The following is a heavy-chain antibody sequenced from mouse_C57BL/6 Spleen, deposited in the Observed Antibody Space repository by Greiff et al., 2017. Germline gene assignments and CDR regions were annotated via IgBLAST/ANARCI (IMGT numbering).Heavy chain of an antibody. D-gene: IGHD2-3*01. J-gene: IGHJ4*01. CDR3: ARIDGYYEDAMDY. CDR2: INPSNGGT. CDR1: GYTFTSYW. Sequence: QVQLQQSGTELVKPGASVKLSCKASGYTFTSYWMHWVKQRPGQGLEWIGNINPSNGGTNYNEKFKSKATLTVDKSSSTAYMQLSSLTSEDSAVYYCARIDGYYEDAMDYWGQGTSVTVSS. V-gene: IGHV1-53*01.